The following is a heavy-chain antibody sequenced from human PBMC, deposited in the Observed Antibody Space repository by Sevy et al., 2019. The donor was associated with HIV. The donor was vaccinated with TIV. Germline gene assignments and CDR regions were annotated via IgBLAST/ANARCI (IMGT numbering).Heavy chain of an antibody. J-gene: IGHJ4*02. V-gene: IGHV1-46*01. Sequence: ASVKVSCKASGYTFTNYYIHWVRQAPGQGLEWMGLINPSGGSTTNAQKFQGRVTMTRDTSTSTVYMELSSLKSDDTAVSYCARVYYYDYSAPGYWGQGTLVTVSS. CDR2: INPSGGST. CDR3: ARVYYYDYSAPGY. D-gene: IGHD3-16*01. CDR1: GYTFTNYY.